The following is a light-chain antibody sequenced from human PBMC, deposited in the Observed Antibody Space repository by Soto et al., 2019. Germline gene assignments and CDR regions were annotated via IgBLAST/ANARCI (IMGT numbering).Light chain of an antibody. CDR1: SSDVGGYNY. J-gene: IGLJ1*01. CDR2: DVS. Sequence: QSVLTQPASVSGSPGQSITISCTGTSSDVGGYNYVSWYQQHPGKAPKLMIYDVSNRPSGVSNRFSGSKSGNTASLTISGLQAEDEADYYGSSYTSSSTPYVLGTGTKVTVL. CDR3: SSYTSSSTPYV. V-gene: IGLV2-14*01.